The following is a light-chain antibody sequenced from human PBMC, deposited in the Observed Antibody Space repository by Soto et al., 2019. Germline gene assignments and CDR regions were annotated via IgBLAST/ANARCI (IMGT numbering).Light chain of an antibody. CDR1: QRVLDSASNKNY. Sequence: VMTQSPDALPLSLGQGATGKCKSSQRVLDSASNKNYLGWYQQKPGQPPTWLIYWASTRASGVPDRFSGSASGTDFTLTISSLQPEDAAVYYCQQYFTTPITFGEGTRLEI. J-gene: IGKJ5*01. V-gene: IGKV4-1*01. CDR2: WAS. CDR3: QQYFTTPIT.